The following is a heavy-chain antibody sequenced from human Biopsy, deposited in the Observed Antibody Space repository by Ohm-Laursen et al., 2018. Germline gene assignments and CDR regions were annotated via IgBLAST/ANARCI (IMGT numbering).Heavy chain of an antibody. CDR3: VKQWGGYNFDS. CDR2: IDVSDYNT. D-gene: IGHD1-14*01. V-gene: IGHV3-23*01. J-gene: IGHJ5*01. CDR1: GFTFHTYA. Sequence: SLRLSCAASGFTFHTYAMNWVRQAPDKGLEWVAHIDVSDYNTYYADSVRGRFTISRDNSKQMVHLEINSLTADDTAVYYCVKQWGGYNFDSWGQGILVTVSS.